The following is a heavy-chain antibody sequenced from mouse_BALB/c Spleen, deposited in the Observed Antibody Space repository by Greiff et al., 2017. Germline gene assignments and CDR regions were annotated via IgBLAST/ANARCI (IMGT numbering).Heavy chain of an antibody. J-gene: IGHJ4*01. V-gene: IGHV1-54*01. CDR1: GYAFTNYL. CDR2: INPGGCGT. CDR3: ARARYGYPYAMDY. Sequence: VQVVESGADLVRPGTSVKVSCEASGYAFTNYLIEWVKQRPGQGLEWIGAINPGGCGTNYNDKVKGKATLTADKSSSTAYMQLSSLTSDDSAVYFCARARYGYPYAMDYWGQGTSVTVSS. D-gene: IGHD2-2*01.